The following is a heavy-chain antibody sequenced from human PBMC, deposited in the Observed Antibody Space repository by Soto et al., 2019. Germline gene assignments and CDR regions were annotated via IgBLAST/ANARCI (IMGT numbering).Heavy chain of an antibody. Sequence: GASVKVSCKASGYTFTNYGITWVRQAPGQGLEWMGWISAYNGNTHYTQRLQGRVTMTTDTSTSTAYMELRGLRSDDTAVYYCARGRQLVGYFYYNMDVGGKGTRVTFSS. D-gene: IGHD6-6*01. CDR3: ARGRQLVGYFYYNMDV. J-gene: IGHJ6*03. V-gene: IGHV1-18*01. CDR1: GYTFTNYG. CDR2: ISAYNGNT.